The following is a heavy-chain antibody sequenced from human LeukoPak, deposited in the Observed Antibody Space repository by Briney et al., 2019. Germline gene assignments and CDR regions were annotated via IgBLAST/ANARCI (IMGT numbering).Heavy chain of an antibody. Sequence: GESLKISCQGSGYNFTDYWIGWVRQMPGKGLAWMGISYPGESDTRYSPSFPGQVTISVDKSLPTAYLQWTSLKASDSAMYYCARRLYYYESSGYFLGWFDPWGQGTLVTVSS. J-gene: IGHJ5*02. D-gene: IGHD3-22*01. V-gene: IGHV5-51*01. CDR1: GYNFTDYW. CDR2: SYPGESDT. CDR3: ARRLYYYESSGYFLGWFDP.